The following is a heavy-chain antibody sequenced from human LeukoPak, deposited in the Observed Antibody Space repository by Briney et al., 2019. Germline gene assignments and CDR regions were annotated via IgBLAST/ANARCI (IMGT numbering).Heavy chain of an antibody. CDR1: GFSLSTSGMR. Sequence: SGPTLVNPTQTLTLTCTFSGFSLSTSGMRASWIRQPPGKALECLARIDWKDDKFYSTSLKTRLTISKDTSKNQLVLTMTNMDPLDTATYYCVLNYYDSSGDFDYWGQGNLVTVPS. CDR2: IDWKDDK. J-gene: IGHJ4*02. V-gene: IGHV2-70*04. CDR3: VLNYYDSSGDFDY. D-gene: IGHD3-22*01.